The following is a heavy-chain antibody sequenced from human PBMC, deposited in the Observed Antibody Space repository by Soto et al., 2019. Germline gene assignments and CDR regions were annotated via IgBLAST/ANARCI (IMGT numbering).Heavy chain of an antibody. CDR2: IYYSGST. J-gene: IGHJ5*02. D-gene: IGHD3-16*01. Sequence: SETLSLTCTVSGVSISSNYWSWIRQPPGKGLEWIGYIYYSGSTNYNPSLKSRVTISVDTSKNQFSLKLTSVTAADTAVYYCARDRDGGGWSDPWGQGTQVTVSS. CDR1: GVSISSNY. V-gene: IGHV4-59*01. CDR3: ARDRDGGGWSDP.